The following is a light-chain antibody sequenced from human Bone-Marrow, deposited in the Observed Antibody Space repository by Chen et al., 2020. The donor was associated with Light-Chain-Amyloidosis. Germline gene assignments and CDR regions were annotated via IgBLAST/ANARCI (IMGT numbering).Light chain of an antibody. CDR1: DLPTKY. Sequence: SYEQTQPPSVSVSPGQTASITCSGDDLPTKYAYWYQQKPGQAPVLVIHRDTERPSGISERFSGSSSGTTATLTISGVQAEDEADYHCQSADSSGTYEVIFGGGTKLTVL. CDR2: RDT. CDR3: QSADSSGTYEVI. J-gene: IGLJ2*01. V-gene: IGLV3-25*03.